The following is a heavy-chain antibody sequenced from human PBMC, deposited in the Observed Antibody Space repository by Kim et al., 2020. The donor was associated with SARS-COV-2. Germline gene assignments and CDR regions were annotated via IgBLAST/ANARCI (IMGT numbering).Heavy chain of an antibody. CDR1: GGSVIGNTYY. CDR3: ARGRFGAYFDY. CDR2: RQHTGYT. Sequence: SETLSLTCSVSGGSVIGNTYYWSWIRQTPGKGLQWIAYRQHTGYTEYNPSLNGRVTIGLDSSKSQFSLELTSVTAADTALYFCARGRFGAYFDYWGQATMVIVSS. J-gene: IGHJ4*02. V-gene: IGHV4-61*01. D-gene: IGHD3-10*01.